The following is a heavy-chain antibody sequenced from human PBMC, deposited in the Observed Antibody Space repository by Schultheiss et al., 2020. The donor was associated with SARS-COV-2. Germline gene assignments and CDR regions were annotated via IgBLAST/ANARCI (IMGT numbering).Heavy chain of an antibody. Sequence: GSLRLSCTVSGGSVSSGSYFWSWIRQPPGKGLEWIGYIYSSGSTNYNPSLKSRVTISVDTSKNQFSLKLSSVTAADTAVYYCARTEANTAKFDYWGQGTLVTVSS. J-gene: IGHJ4*02. CDR3: ARTEANTAKFDY. CDR1: GGSVSSGSYF. D-gene: IGHD1-26*01. CDR2: IYSSGST. V-gene: IGHV4-61*01.